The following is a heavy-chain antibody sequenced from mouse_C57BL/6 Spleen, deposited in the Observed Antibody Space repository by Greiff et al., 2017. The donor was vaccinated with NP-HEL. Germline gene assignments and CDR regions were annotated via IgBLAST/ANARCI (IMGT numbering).Heavy chain of an antibody. J-gene: IGHJ2*01. CDR1: GYSITSGYY. D-gene: IGHD4-1*01. CDR2: ISYDGSN. Sequence: EVKLMESGPGLVKPSQSLSLTCSVTGYSITSGYYWNWIRQFPGNKLEWMGYISYDGSNNYNPSLKNRISITRDPSKNQFFLKLNSVTTEDTATYYCARASNWEAYFDYWGQGTTLTVSS. V-gene: IGHV3-6*01. CDR3: ARASNWEAYFDY.